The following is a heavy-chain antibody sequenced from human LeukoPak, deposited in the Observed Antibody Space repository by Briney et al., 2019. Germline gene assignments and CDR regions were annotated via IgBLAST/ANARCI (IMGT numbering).Heavy chain of an antibody. J-gene: IGHJ4*02. CDR2: IYYGGST. CDR3: ARRAGSYGYYFDY. D-gene: IGHD5-18*01. Sequence: NSSETLSLTCTVSGVSISSYYWSWIRQPPGKGLEWMGYIYYGGSTNYNPSLKSRVTISVDTSKNQFSLKLSSVTAADTAVYYCARRAGSYGYYFDYWGQGTLVTVSS. V-gene: IGHV4-59*08. CDR1: GVSISSYY.